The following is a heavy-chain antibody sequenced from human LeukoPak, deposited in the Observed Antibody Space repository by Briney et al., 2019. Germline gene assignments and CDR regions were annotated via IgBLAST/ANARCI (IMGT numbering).Heavy chain of an antibody. V-gene: IGHV4-59*08. D-gene: IGHD2/OR15-2a*01. CDR1: GGFISSYY. CDR3: ARSNGYYDY. J-gene: IGHJ4*02. CDR2: IYYSGST. Sequence: SETLSLTCTVSGGFISSYYWSWIRQPPGKGLEWIGYIYYSGSTNYNPSLKSRVTISVDTSKNQFSLKLSSVTAADTAVYYCARSNGYYDYWGQGTLVTVSS.